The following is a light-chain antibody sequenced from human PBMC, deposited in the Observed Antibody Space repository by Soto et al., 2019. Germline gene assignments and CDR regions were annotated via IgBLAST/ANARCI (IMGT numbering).Light chain of an antibody. CDR3: MQRLEFPYT. V-gene: IGKV2-40*01. Sequence: DIVMTQTPLSLPVTPGEPASISCRSSQSPLRSHDGNTYLDWYLQKPGQSPQLLIYTLSYLASGVPERFSSSGSGADFTLKISRVEAEDVGVCFYCMQRLEFPYTFGLGTKVESK. J-gene: IGKJ2*01. CDR2: TLS. CDR1: QSPLRSHDGNTY.